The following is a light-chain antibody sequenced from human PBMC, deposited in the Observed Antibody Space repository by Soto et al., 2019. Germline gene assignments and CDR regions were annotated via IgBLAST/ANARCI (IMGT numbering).Light chain of an antibody. Sequence: DIQMTQSPSTLSASIGDRVTITCRASQSISSWLAWYQQKPGKAPKLLIYKASSLESGVPSRFSGSGSGTEFTLTISSLQPDDVATYYCQQYSGSSRTFGQGTKVAIK. V-gene: IGKV1-5*03. CDR3: QQYSGSSRT. CDR2: KAS. J-gene: IGKJ1*01. CDR1: QSISSW.